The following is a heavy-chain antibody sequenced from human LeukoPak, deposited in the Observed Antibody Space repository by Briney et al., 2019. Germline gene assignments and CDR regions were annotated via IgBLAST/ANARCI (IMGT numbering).Heavy chain of an antibody. Sequence: PSETLPLTCAVYGGSFSGYYWSWIRQPPGKGLEWIGEINHSGSTNYNPSLKSRVTISVDTSKNQFSLKLSSVTAADTAVYYCAREYCYGSGSYYHHFDYWGQGTLVTVSS. V-gene: IGHV4-34*01. CDR2: INHSGST. J-gene: IGHJ4*02. CDR3: AREYCYGSGSYYHHFDY. D-gene: IGHD3-10*01. CDR1: GGSFSGYY.